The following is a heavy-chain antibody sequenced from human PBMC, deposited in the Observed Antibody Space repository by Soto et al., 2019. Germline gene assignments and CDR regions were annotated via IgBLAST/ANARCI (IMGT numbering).Heavy chain of an antibody. J-gene: IGHJ5*02. D-gene: IGHD3-10*01. V-gene: IGHV4-34*01. CDR1: GGSFSGYY. Sequence: QVQLQQWGAGLLKPSETLSLTCAVYGGSFSGYYWSWIRQPPGKGLEWIGEINHSGSTNYNPSLKSRVTISVDTSKNQFSLKLSSVTAADTAVYYCAKTMAMVRVVKGWFDPWGQGTLVTVSS. CDR2: INHSGST. CDR3: AKTMAMVRVVKGWFDP.